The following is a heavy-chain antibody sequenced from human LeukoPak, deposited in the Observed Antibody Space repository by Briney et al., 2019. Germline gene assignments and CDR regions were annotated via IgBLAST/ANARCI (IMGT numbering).Heavy chain of an antibody. J-gene: IGHJ6*03. Sequence: PGGSLRLSCVASGFTFSSYSMNWVRQAPGKGLEWVSSISSSSSYIYYADSVKGRFTISRDNAKNSLYLQMNSLRAEDTAVYYCARDLYDILTGYYMDVWGKGTTATVSS. CDR3: ARDLYDILTGYYMDV. CDR1: GFTFSSYS. V-gene: IGHV3-21*01. D-gene: IGHD3-9*01. CDR2: ISSSSSYI.